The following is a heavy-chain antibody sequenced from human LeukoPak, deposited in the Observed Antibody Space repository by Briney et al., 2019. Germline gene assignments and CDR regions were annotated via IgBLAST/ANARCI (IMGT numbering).Heavy chain of an antibody. CDR1: GGSFSGYY. V-gene: IGHV4-34*01. Sequence: SETLSLTCAVYGGSFSGYYWSWIRQPPGKGLEWIGEINHSGSTNYNPSLKSRVTISVDTSKNQFSLKLSSVTAADTAVYYCARGSGAAAGFDYLGQGTLVTVSS. J-gene: IGHJ4*02. CDR3: ARGSGAAAGFDY. CDR2: INHSGST. D-gene: IGHD6-13*01.